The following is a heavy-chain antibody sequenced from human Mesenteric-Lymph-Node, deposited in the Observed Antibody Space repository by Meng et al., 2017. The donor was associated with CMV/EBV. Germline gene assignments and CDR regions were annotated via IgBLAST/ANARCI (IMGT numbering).Heavy chain of an antibody. D-gene: IGHD3-22*01. V-gene: IGHV3-66*01. CDR2: IYSGGTT. CDR1: GFPVSSNY. J-gene: IGHJ3*02. Sequence: GESLKISCAASGFPVSSNYMNWVRQAPGKGLEWVSIIYSGGTTYYADSVKGRFTISRDNSKNMLYLQMNSLRAEDTAVYYCAREPDDSSGLGHIWGQGTMVTVS. CDR3: AREPDDSSGLGHI.